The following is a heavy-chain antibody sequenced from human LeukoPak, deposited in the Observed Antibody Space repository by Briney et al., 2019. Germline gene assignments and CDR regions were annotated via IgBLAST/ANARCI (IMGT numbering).Heavy chain of an antibody. CDR2: IRYDGSNK. V-gene: IGHV3-30*02. J-gene: IGHJ4*02. CDR3: AKLVNWGWAY. Sequence: GGSLRLSCAASGFTFSSYGMHWVRQAPGKGLEWVAFIRYDGSNKYYADSVKGRFTISRDNSKNTQYLQMSSLRAEDTAVYYCAKLVNWGWAYWGQGTLVTVSS. CDR1: GFTFSSYG. D-gene: IGHD7-27*01.